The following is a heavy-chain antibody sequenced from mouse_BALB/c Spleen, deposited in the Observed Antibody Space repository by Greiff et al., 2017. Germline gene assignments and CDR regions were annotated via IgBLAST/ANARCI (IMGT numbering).Heavy chain of an antibody. Sequence: EVQRVESGGGLVKPGGSLKLSCAASGFTFSDYYMYWVRQTPEKRLEWVATISDGGSYTYYPDSVKGRFTISRDNAKNNLYLQMSSLKSEDTAMYYCARDRGNLYAMDYWGQGTSVTVSS. D-gene: IGHD2-1*01. V-gene: IGHV5-4*02. CDR2: ISDGGSYT. CDR1: GFTFSDYY. J-gene: IGHJ4*01. CDR3: ARDRGNLYAMDY.